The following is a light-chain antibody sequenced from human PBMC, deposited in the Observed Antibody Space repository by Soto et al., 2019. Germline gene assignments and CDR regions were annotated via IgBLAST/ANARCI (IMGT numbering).Light chain of an antibody. V-gene: IGKV3-20*01. Sequence: EIVLTQSPGTLSLSPGERATLSCRASQSVSSTALAWYQHKPGQAPRLLIFAASNRATGIPDRFSGSGSGTAFTLTISSLEPEDFAPYYCQHYDSSPPWTFGQGTKVEVK. CDR1: QSVSSTA. J-gene: IGKJ1*01. CDR3: QHYDSSPPWT. CDR2: AAS.